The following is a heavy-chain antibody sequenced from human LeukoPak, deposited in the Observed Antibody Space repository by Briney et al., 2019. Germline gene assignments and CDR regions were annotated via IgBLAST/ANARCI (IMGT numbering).Heavy chain of an antibody. CDR2: INPNSGGT. D-gene: IGHD2-21*02. Sequence: ASVKASCKASGYTFTGYYMHWVRQAPGQGLEWMGWINPNSGGTNYAQKFQGRVTMTRDTSISTAYMELSRLRSDDTAVYYCARVTCGGDCRAHYYYYHMDVWGKGTTVTISS. CDR3: ARVTCGGDCRAHYYYYHMDV. CDR1: GYTFTGYY. V-gene: IGHV1-2*02. J-gene: IGHJ6*03.